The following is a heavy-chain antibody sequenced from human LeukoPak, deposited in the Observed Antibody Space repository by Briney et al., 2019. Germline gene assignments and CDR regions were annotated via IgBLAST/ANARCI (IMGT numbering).Heavy chain of an antibody. J-gene: IGHJ2*01. CDR3: ARGDMTTTPLGL. Sequence: RPGGSLRLSCAASGFTFSSYGMHWVRQAPGKGLEWVAVIWYDGSNKYYADSVKGRFTISRDNSKNTLYLQMNSLRAEDTAVYYCARGDMTTTPLGLWGRGTLVTVSS. V-gene: IGHV3-33*08. CDR1: GFTFSSYG. CDR2: IWYDGSNK. D-gene: IGHD4-11*01.